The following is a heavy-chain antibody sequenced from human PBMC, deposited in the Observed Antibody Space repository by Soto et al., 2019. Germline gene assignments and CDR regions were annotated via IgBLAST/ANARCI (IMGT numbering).Heavy chain of an antibody. Sequence: AETLSLTCAVSGYSISSSNWWGWIRQPPGKGLEWIGYIYYSGTTYYNPSLKSRVTMSVDTSKNQFSLRLSSVTAADTAVYYCARAGGRYAITAYDVWGPGTLVTVSS. D-gene: IGHD1-26*01. CDR2: IYYSGTT. CDR1: GYSISSSNW. J-gene: IGHJ3*01. V-gene: IGHV4-28*03. CDR3: ARAGGRYAITAYDV.